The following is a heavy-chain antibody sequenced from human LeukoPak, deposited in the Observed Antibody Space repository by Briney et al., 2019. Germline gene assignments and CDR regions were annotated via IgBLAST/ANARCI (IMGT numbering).Heavy chain of an antibody. Sequence: ASVKVSCKASGYTFTGYYMHWVRQAPGQGLEWMGWINPNSGGTNYAQKFQGRVTMTSDTSISTAYMELSRLRSDDTAVYYCARQYIAVAGTGGSWFDPWGQGTLVTVSS. V-gene: IGHV1-2*02. CDR2: INPNSGGT. CDR3: ARQYIAVAGTGGSWFDP. D-gene: IGHD6-19*01. CDR1: GYTFTGYY. J-gene: IGHJ5*02.